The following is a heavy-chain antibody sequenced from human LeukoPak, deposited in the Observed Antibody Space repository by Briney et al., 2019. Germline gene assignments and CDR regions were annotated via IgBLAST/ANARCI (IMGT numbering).Heavy chain of an antibody. CDR1: GFSFSDYW. V-gene: IGHV3-7*01. J-gene: IGHJ4*02. CDR3: VKPLLFIRGLGDN. Sequence: GGSLRLSCAASGFSFSDYWMSWVRQTPGKGLEWLANIKQDESEIFYVDSVKGRFAISRDNAKNSLYLQMGSLRAEDTGVYYCVKPLLFIRGLGDNWGQGTLVTVSS. CDR2: IKQDESEI. D-gene: IGHD3-10*01.